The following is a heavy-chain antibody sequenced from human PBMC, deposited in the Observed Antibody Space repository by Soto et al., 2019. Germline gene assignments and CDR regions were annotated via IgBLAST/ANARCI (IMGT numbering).Heavy chain of an antibody. CDR3: ARGLRQLIGYYYYYYGMDV. Sequence: PSETLSLTCAVYGGSFSGYYWSWIRQPPGKGLEWIGEINHSGSTNYNPSLKSRVTISVDTSKNQFSLKLSSVTAADTAVYYCARGLRQLIGYYYYYYGMDVWGQGTTVTV. CDR2: INHSGST. V-gene: IGHV4-34*01. D-gene: IGHD6-6*01. CDR1: GGSFSGYY. J-gene: IGHJ6*02.